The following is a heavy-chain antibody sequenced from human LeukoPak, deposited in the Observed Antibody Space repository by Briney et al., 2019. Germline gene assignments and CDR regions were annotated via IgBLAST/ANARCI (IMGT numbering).Heavy chain of an antibody. CDR3: VRCGSYCLDY. J-gene: IGHJ4*02. CDR2: IYRTGSA. Sequence: PSETLSLTCGVSGGSISNGNWWSWVRQPPGKGLEWIGEIYRTGSANYNPSLKSRVTISVDKSKNQFSLSLNSVTAADTAVYYCVRCGSYCLDYWGQGTLVTVSP. CDR1: GGSISNGNW. D-gene: IGHD1-26*01. V-gene: IGHV4-4*02.